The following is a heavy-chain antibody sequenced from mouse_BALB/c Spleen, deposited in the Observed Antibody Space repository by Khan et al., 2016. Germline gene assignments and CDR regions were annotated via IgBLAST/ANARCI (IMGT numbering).Heavy chain of an antibody. Sequence: QIQLVQSGPELKKPGKTVKISCKASGYTFTNYGMHWVKQAPGKGLKWMGWINTYSGESTYADDFKGRFAFSLETSANTAYLQTNNLKNEDTATYFCARYRYYYGSSRYFDVWGAGTTVTVSS. J-gene: IGHJ1*01. V-gene: IGHV9-3-1*01. CDR1: GYTFTNYG. D-gene: IGHD1-1*01. CDR2: INTYSGES. CDR3: ARYRYYYGSSRYFDV.